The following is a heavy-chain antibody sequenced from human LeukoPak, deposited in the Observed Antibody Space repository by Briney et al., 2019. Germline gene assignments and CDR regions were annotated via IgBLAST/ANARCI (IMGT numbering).Heavy chain of an antibody. CDR1: GFTFSSYS. CDR3: ARATHYYGSGSPAFDL. J-gene: IGHJ3*01. V-gene: IGHV3-48*01. D-gene: IGHD3-10*01. Sequence: GGSLRLSCEASGFTFSSYSMNWVRQAPGKGLEWVSYISFSSATIHYADSVRGRFTISRDNAKNSLYLQLNSLRAEDTALYYCARATHYYGSGSPAFDLWGRGTMVTVSS. CDR2: ISFSSATI.